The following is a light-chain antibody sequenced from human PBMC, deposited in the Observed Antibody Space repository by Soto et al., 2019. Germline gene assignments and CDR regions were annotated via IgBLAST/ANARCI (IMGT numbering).Light chain of an antibody. J-gene: IGLJ2*01. CDR2: GNI. V-gene: IGLV1-40*01. CDR1: SSNIGAGYD. Sequence: QSALTQPPSVSGAPGQRVTISCTGSSSNIGAGYDVHWYQQLPGTAPKLLIYGNINRPSGVPDRFSGSKSGTSASLAITGLQAEDEADYYCQSYDSSLREVVFGGGTKLTVL. CDR3: QSYDSSLREVV.